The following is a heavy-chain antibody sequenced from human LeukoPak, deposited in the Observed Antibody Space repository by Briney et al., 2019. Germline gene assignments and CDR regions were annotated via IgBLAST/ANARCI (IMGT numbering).Heavy chain of an antibody. J-gene: IGHJ6*03. CDR3: ARVDYYYMDV. CDR1: GDSFSSYG. Sequence: SVTVSCKASGDSFSSYGITWVRQAPGQGLEWMGGIIPIFGTANYAQKFQGRVTITADESTTTAYMELSSLRSEDTAVYYCARVDYYYMDVWGKGTTVTISS. V-gene: IGHV1-69*13. CDR2: IIPIFGTA.